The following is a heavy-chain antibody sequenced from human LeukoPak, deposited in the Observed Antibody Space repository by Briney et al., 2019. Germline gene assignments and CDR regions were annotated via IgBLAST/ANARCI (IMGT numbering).Heavy chain of an antibody. J-gene: IGHJ4*02. CDR2: INHSGST. CDR3: ARHTPWWTERYFDY. V-gene: IGHV4-34*01. D-gene: IGHD2-8*02. CDR1: GGSFSGYY. Sequence: SETLSLTCAVYGGSFSGYYWSWIRQPPGKGLEWIGEINHSGSTNYNPSLKSRVTISVDTSKNQFSLKLSSVTAADTAVYYCARHTPWWTERYFDYWGQGTLVTVSS.